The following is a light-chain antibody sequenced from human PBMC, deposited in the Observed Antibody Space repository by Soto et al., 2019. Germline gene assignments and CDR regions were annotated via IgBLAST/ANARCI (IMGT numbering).Light chain of an antibody. CDR3: KQSAT. CDR1: QSISSW. Sequence: DIQMTQSPSTLSASVGDRVTITCRASQSISSWLAWYQQKPGKAPKLLIYDASSLESGVPSRFSGSGSGTKFTLPISSLQPDDFATYYCKQSATFGQGTKVEIK. CDR2: DAS. V-gene: IGKV1-5*01. J-gene: IGKJ1*01.